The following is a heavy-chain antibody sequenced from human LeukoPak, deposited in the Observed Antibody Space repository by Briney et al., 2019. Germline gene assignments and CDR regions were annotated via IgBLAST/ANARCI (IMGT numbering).Heavy chain of an antibody. CDR1: GGSISSSSYY. CDR3: ARHDWFDP. CDR2: IYYSGST. Sequence: PSETLSLTCTVSGGSISSSSYYWAWIRQPPGKGLEWIGSIYYSGSTYYNPSLKSRVTISVDTSKNQFSLKLNSVTAADTAVYYCARHDWFDPWGKGTLVTVSS. J-gene: IGHJ5*02. V-gene: IGHV4-39*01.